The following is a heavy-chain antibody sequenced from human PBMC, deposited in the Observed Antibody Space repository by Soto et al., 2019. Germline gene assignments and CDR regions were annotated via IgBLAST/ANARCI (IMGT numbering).Heavy chain of an antibody. CDR1: GFTLSNSV. Sequence: EVHLLQSGGGLVQPGGSLRLSCATSGFTLSNSVMSWVRQAPGKGLEWVSTIAGKTYYSDSVKGRFTISRDNSQSTLYLQLKRMRAEDTAVYYWARKIDVPTGMLDHWGQGTLVTVSS. V-gene: IGHV3-23*01. CDR3: ARKIDVPTGMLDH. D-gene: IGHD1-1*01. CDR2: IAGKT. J-gene: IGHJ4*02.